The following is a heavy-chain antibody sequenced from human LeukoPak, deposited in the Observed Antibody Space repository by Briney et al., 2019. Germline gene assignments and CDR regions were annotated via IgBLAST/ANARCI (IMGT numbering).Heavy chain of an antibody. Sequence: ASVKVSCKASGYTFTGYYMHWVRQAPGQGLEWMGWINPNSGGTNYAQKFQGRVTMTRDTSISTAYMELSRLRSDDKAVYYCARDGQMYSSSFYPFAYWGQGTLVTVSS. D-gene: IGHD6-6*01. CDR2: INPNSGGT. J-gene: IGHJ4*02. V-gene: IGHV1-2*02. CDR3: ARDGQMYSSSFYPFAY. CDR1: GYTFTGYY.